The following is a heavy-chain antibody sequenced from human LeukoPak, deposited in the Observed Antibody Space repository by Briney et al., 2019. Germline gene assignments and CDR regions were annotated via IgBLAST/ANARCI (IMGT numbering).Heavy chain of an antibody. V-gene: IGHV1-69*13. CDR3: ARVWFGELSYYYYMDV. CDR2: IIPIFGTA. J-gene: IGHJ6*03. CDR1: GGTFSSYA. D-gene: IGHD3-10*01. Sequence: ASVKVSCKASGGTFSSYAISWVRQAPGQGLEWMGGIIPIFGTANYAQKFQGRVTITADESTSTAYMELSSLRSEDTAVYYCARVWFGELSYYYYMDVWGKGTMVTISS.